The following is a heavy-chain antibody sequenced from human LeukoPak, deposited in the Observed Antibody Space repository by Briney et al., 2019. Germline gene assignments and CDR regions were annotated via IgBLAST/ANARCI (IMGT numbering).Heavy chain of an antibody. CDR1: GFSFISYG. V-gene: IGHV3-7*01. J-gene: IGHJ6*02. D-gene: IGHD4-17*01. CDR3: ARTGVTTVTKGYGMDV. Sequence: GGSLRLSCAASGFSFISYGMHWVRQAPGKGLEWVANIKQDGSEKYYVDSVKGRFTISRDNAKNSLYLQMNSLRAEDTAVYYCARTGVTTVTKGYGMDVWGQGTTVTVSS. CDR2: IKQDGSEK.